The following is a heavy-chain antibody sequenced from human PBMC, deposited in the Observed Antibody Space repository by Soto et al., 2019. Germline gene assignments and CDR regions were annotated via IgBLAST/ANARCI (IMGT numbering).Heavy chain of an antibody. D-gene: IGHD1-26*01. CDR2: INPSGGRT. CDR1: GYTFTSYY. Sequence: ASVKVSCKASGYTFTSYYMHWVRQAPGQGLEWMGIINPSGGRTTYTQKFQGRVTMTADTSTTTVYMELSSLRSEDTAVYYCARVGSAGATSYYYYYYGMDVWGQGTTVTVS. J-gene: IGHJ6*02. V-gene: IGHV1-46*01. CDR3: ARVGSAGATSYYYYYYGMDV.